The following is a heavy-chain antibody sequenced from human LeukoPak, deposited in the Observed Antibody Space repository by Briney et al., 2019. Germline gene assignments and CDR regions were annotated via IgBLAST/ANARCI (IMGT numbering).Heavy chain of an antibody. V-gene: IGHV4-59*08. CDR1: GGSISSYY. J-gene: IGHJ4*02. CDR3: ARHRWSYYFDY. D-gene: IGHD6-13*01. CDR2: IYYSGST. Sequence: SETLSLTCTVSGGSISSYYWSWIRQPPGKGLEWIGYIYYSGSTNYNPSLKSRVTISVDTSKNQFPLKLSSVTAADTAVYYCARHRWSYYFDYWGQGTLVTVSS.